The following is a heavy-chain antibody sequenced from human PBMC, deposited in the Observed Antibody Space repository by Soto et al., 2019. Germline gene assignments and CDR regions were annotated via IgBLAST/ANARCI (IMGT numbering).Heavy chain of an antibody. D-gene: IGHD4-17*01. Sequence: GGSLRLSCAASGFTFGDYAMSWFRQAPGKGLEWVGFIRSKAYGGTTEYAASVKGRFTISRDDSKSIAYLQMNSLKTEDTAVYYCTRDRISVDYGDYLYYYYGMDVWGQGTTVT. CDR2: IRSKAYGGTT. CDR1: GFTFGDYA. J-gene: IGHJ6*02. CDR3: TRDRISVDYGDYLYYYYGMDV. V-gene: IGHV3-49*03.